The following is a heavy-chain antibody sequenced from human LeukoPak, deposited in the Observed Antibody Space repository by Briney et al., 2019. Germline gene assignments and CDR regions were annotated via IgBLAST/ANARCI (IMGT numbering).Heavy chain of an antibody. Sequence: GGSLRLSCAASGFTFSSYSMNWVRQAPGKGLEWVSSISSSSSYIYYADSVKGRFTISRDNAKNSLYLQMNSLRAEDTAVYYCARDPFARVNDAFDIWGQGTMVTVSS. D-gene: IGHD2-21*01. J-gene: IGHJ3*02. V-gene: IGHV3-21*01. CDR2: ISSSSSYI. CDR1: GFTFSSYS. CDR3: ARDPFARVNDAFDI.